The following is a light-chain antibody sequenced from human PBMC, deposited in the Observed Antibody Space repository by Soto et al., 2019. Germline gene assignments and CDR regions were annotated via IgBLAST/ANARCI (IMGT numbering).Light chain of an antibody. J-gene: IGKJ5*01. CDR1: QSVSSN. Sequence: EIVMKQSPGTLSVSPGERATLSFSASQSVSSNLAWYQQKPGQAPRLLISDASTRATGIPARFSGSGSGTEFTLTVSSLQSEDFAVYYCQQYIKWPITFGQGTRLEIK. V-gene: IGKV3-15*01. CDR3: QQYIKWPIT. CDR2: DAS.